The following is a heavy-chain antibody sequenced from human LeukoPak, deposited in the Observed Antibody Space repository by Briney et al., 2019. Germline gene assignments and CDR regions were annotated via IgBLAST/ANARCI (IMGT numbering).Heavy chain of an antibody. D-gene: IGHD6-19*01. J-gene: IGHJ4*02. V-gene: IGHV4-34*01. Sequence: SGTLSLTCAVYGGSFSGYYWSWIRQPPGKGLEWIGEINHSGSTNYNPSLKSRVTISVDTSKNQFSLKLSSVTAADTAVYYCARPNSGRIYYWGQGTLVTVSS. CDR1: GGSFSGYY. CDR2: INHSGST. CDR3: ARPNSGRIYY.